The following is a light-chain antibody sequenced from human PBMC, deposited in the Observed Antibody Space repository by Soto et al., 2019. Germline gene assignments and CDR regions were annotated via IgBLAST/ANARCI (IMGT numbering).Light chain of an antibody. Sequence: EIVLTQSPGTLSLSPGERATLSCRASQSVSSSYLACYQQKPGQAPRLLIYGASSRATGIPDRFSGSGSGTHFTLTISRLEPEDFAVYYCQQYGSSPNTFGQGTKLQIK. CDR1: QSVSSSY. CDR3: QQYGSSPNT. V-gene: IGKV3-20*01. J-gene: IGKJ2*01. CDR2: GAS.